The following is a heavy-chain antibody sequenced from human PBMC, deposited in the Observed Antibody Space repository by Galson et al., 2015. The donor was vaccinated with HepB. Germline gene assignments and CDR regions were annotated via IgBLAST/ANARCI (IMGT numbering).Heavy chain of an antibody. CDR1: GFDFSRSG. CDR3: AKDPGRAVITSSKWFDP. D-gene: IGHD4-23*01. J-gene: IGHJ5*02. V-gene: IGHV3-30*18. CDR2: ISYDGDNK. Sequence: SLRLSCAASGFDFSRSGMHWVRQAPGKGLEWVAVISYDGDNKEYAESVKGRFTISRDNFENTLYLEMNNLRKADTAMYYCAKDPGRAVITSSKWFDPWGQGALVTVSS.